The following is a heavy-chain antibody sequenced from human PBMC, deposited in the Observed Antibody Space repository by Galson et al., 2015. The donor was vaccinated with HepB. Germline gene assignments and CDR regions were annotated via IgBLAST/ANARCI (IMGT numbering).Heavy chain of an antibody. D-gene: IGHD6-13*01. CDR3: AGARAGTGADSYYGLDV. Sequence: SLRLSCAASEFNFSRYDIHWVRQAPGKGLEWVAVIYYDGIMTHYADSVKGRFTISRDNSKNKVYVKLNSLRAEDTAVYYCAGARAGTGADSYYGLDVWGQGTSVTVSS. CDR2: IYYDGIMT. J-gene: IGHJ6*02. CDR1: EFNFSRYD. V-gene: IGHV3-33*01.